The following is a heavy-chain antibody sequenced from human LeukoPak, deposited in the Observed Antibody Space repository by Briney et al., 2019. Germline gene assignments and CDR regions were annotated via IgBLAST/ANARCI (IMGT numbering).Heavy chain of an antibody. D-gene: IGHD5-12*01. V-gene: IGHV3-23*01. J-gene: IGHJ4*02. CDR3: AKSAGVATIYFDC. CDR1: GFAFGSYA. Sequence: GGSLRLSCTASGFAFGSYAMAWVRQAPGKGREGVAAIGSDYDRVHEDSVKGRFTISRDNSNSTLYLQMDNLRPEDTAVYFCAKSAGVATIYFDCWGQGALVTVSS. CDR2: IGSDYDR.